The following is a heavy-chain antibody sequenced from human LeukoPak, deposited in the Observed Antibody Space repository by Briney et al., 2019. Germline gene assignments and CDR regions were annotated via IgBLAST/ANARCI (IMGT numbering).Heavy chain of an antibody. J-gene: IGHJ4*02. CDR3: ARDGYYYDSSGYTRFDY. CDR1: GGSISSGSYY. Sequence: SETLSLTCTVSGGSISSGSYYWSWIRQPAGKELEWIGRIYSSGSTNYNPSLKSRVTMSVDTSKNQFSLKLSSVTAADTAVYYCARDGYYYDSSGYTRFDYWGQGTLVTVSS. CDR2: IYSSGST. V-gene: IGHV4-61*02. D-gene: IGHD3-22*01.